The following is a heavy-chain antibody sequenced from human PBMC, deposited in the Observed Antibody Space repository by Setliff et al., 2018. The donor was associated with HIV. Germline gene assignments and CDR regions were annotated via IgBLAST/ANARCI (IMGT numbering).Heavy chain of an antibody. CDR3: AREIQNCGGNPYYCYMDV. D-gene: IGHD2-15*01. CDR1: GFIFGTYD. J-gene: IGHJ6*03. CDR2: MGLLGDT. V-gene: IGHV3-13*01. Sequence: GGSLRLSCAASGFIFGTYDMHWVRQVAGKGLEWVSAMGLLGDTYYADSVKGRFTISREDAKNSLYLQMNSLRAGDTAVYYCAREIQNCGGNPYYCYMDVWGKGTTVTVSS.